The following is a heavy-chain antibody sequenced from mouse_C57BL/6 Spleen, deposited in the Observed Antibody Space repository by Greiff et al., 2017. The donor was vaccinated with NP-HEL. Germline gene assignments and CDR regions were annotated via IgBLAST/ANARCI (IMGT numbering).Heavy chain of an antibody. CDR3: ARLAYYGSSYHFDY. Sequence: QVQLKQPGAELVMPGASVKLSCKASGYTFTSYWMHWVKQRPGQGLEWIGEIDPSDSYTNYNQKFKGKSTLTVDKSSSTAYMQLSSLTSEDSAVYYCARLAYYGSSYHFDYWGQGTTLTVSS. CDR2: IDPSDSYT. CDR1: GYTFTSYW. D-gene: IGHD1-1*01. J-gene: IGHJ2*01. V-gene: IGHV1-69*01.